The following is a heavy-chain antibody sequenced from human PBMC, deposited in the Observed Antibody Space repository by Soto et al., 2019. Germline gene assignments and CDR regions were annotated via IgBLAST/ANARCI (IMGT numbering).Heavy chain of an antibody. V-gene: IGHV4-39*01. Sequence: SETLSLTCSVSGGSISNNNYYWGWIRQPPGKALEWIGSIYYSGSTYYNPSLESRVSISVDTSKNQFSLKLNSVTAADTAVYYCARQGITMIVVVVTDNWFDPWGQGTLVTVSS. D-gene: IGHD3-22*01. CDR1: GGSISNNNYY. CDR2: IYYSGST. J-gene: IGHJ5*02. CDR3: ARQGITMIVVVVTDNWFDP.